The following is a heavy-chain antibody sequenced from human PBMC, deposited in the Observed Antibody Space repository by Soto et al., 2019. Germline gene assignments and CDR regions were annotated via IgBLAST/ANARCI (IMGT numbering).Heavy chain of an antibody. D-gene: IGHD3-22*01. V-gene: IGHV4-59*08. Sequence: QVQLQESGPGLVKPSETLSLKCTVSDGSISPNYWTWIRQPPGKGLEWLGYIYFAGTTTYHPSLKSRVSISLDTSKNEVSLKLTSVTAADTAVYYCARLGAYYQALDSWGQGILVTVSS. CDR2: IYFAGTT. J-gene: IGHJ4*02. CDR3: ARLGAYYQALDS. CDR1: DGSISPNY.